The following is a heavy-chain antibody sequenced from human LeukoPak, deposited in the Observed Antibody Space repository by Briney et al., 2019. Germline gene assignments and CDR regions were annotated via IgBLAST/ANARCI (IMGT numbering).Heavy chain of an antibody. CDR2: INTKSSGT. CDR1: GYTFTDYY. D-gene: IGHD3-10*01. J-gene: IGHJ4*02. V-gene: IGHV1-2*02. CDR3: ARDGGSGTPDY. Sequence: VKVSCKTSGYTFTDYYIHWVRQAPGQGLEWMGWINTKSSGTNYAQKFEGRVTMTRDTSTITAYMELSRLEPDDMTVYFCARDGGSGTPDYWGQGTLVTVSS.